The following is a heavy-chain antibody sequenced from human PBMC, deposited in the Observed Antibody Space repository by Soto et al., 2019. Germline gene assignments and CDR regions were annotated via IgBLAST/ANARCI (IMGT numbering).Heavy chain of an antibody. CDR3: ARLRIATNNYKWFDP. V-gene: IGHV4-31*03. CDR2: IYVTGAV. J-gene: IGHJ5*02. D-gene: IGHD2-21*01. Sequence: KTSETPSLTCSVSGAALNSGNYYWSWIRQVPGKGLEWIGHIYVTGAVDYNPSLRDRITISQDTSERQFSLNLRLVTAADTAVYYCARLRIATNNYKWFDPWGQGTLVTVS. CDR1: GAALNSGNYY.